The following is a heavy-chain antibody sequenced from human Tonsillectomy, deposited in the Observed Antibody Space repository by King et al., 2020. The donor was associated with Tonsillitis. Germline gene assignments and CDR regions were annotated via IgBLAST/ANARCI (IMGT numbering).Heavy chain of an antibody. V-gene: IGHV1-18*01. Sequence: QLVQSGAEVKKPGASVKVSCKASGYTFTNYDISWVRQAPGQGLEWMGWISTYNGNINYAQKLQGRVTMTTDTSTSTAYMEVRSLRSDDTAVYYCARKGDGDYWAYFDYWGQGTLVTVSS. CDR2: ISTYNGNI. D-gene: IGHD4-17*01. CDR3: ARKGDGDYWAYFDY. J-gene: IGHJ4*02. CDR1: GYTFTNYD.